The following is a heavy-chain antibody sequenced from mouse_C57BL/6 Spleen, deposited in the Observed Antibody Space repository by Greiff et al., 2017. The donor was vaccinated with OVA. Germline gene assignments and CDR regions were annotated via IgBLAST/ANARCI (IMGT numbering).Heavy chain of an antibody. V-gene: IGHV1-69*01. J-gene: IGHJ2*01. CDR1: GYTFTSYW. Sequence: QVQLQQPGAELVMPGASVKLSCKASGYTFTSYWMHWVKQRPGQGLEWIGEIDPSDSYTNYNQKFKGKSTLTVDKSSSTAYMQLSSLTSEDSAVYYCARSDYYGSSYGRYYFDYWGQGTTLTVSS. D-gene: IGHD1-1*01. CDR2: IDPSDSYT. CDR3: ARSDYYGSSYGRYYFDY.